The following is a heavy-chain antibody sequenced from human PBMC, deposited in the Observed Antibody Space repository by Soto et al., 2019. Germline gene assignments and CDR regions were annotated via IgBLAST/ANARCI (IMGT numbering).Heavy chain of an antibody. J-gene: IGHJ6*03. V-gene: IGHV3-30*18. D-gene: IGHD1-20*01. CDR2: ISYDGSNK. Sequence: QVQLEESGGGVVQPGRSLRLSCAASGFIFSSSAMHWVRQAPGKGLEWVAVISYDGSNKYYAGSVKGPFTISRDNSKNPMYLQVNRLRAEDTAVYYCAKDIPGPTPHYFVYYVDVWGKGTTVTVSS. CDR3: AKDIPGPTPHYFVYYVDV. CDR1: GFIFSSSA.